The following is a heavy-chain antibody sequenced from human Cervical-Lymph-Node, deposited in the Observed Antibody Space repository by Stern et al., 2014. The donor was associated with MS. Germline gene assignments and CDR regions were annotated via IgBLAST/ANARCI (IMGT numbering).Heavy chain of an antibody. D-gene: IGHD3-10*01. CDR2: IYYSGST. J-gene: IGHJ5*02. V-gene: IGHV4-59*01. CDR1: GGSISSYY. CDR3: ARCQSRDWFDP. Sequence: QVQLVQSGPGLVKPSETLSLTCTVSGGSISSYYWSWIRQPPGKGLEWIGYIYYSGSTNYNPSLKSRVTISVDTSKNQFSLKLSSVTAADTAVYYCARCQSRDWFDPWGQGTLVTVSS.